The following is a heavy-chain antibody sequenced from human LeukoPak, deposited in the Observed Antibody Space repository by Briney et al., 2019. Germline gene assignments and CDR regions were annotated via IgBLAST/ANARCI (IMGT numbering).Heavy chain of an antibody. CDR1: GFTFSSYG. D-gene: IGHD1-1*01. CDR2: IWYDGSNK. Sequence: GGSLRLSCAASGFTFSSYGMHWVRQAPGKGLEWVAVIWYDGSNKYYADSVKGRFTISRDNSKNTLYLQMNSLRAEDTAVYYCARRSNEGGRQIRSKNVDIWGQGTMVTVSS. J-gene: IGHJ3*02. V-gene: IGHV3-33*01. CDR3: ARRSNEGGRQIRSKNVDI.